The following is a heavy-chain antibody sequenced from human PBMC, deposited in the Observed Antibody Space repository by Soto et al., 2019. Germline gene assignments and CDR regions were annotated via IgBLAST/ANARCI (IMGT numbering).Heavy chain of an antibody. D-gene: IGHD4-17*01. CDR3: ASYAYGDPTYYFDY. CDR2: ISSSSSYI. J-gene: IGHJ4*02. Sequence: GGSLRLSCAASGFTFSSYSMNWVRQAPGKGLEWVSSISSSSSYIYYADSVKGRFTISRDNAKNSLYLQMNSLRAEDTAVYYCASYAYGDPTYYFDYWGQGTLVTVSS. V-gene: IGHV3-21*01. CDR1: GFTFSSYS.